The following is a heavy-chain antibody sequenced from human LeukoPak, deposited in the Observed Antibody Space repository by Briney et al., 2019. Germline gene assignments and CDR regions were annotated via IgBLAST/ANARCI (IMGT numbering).Heavy chain of an antibody. V-gene: IGHV3-23*01. D-gene: IGHD3-16*01. J-gene: IGHJ4*02. CDR1: GFTFSSYA. CDR2: ISTTSLNT. CDR3: GRDGGNTWFDF. Sequence: PGGSLRLSCAASGFTFSSYAMNWVRQAPGKGLQWVSVISTTSLNTYYADSVKGRFTISRDNSKNTLYLQMSSLRVDDTAVYYCGRDGGNTWFDFWGQGTLVTVSS.